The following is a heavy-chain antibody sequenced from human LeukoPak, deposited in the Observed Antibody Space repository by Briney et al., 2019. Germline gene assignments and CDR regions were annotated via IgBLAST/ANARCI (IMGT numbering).Heavy chain of an antibody. CDR1: GFTFSNAW. J-gene: IGHJ6*02. D-gene: IGHD3-10*01. CDR3: ARDSVRGGRYGMDV. V-gene: IGHV3-21*01. Sequence: PGGSLRLSCAASGFTFSNAWMSRVRQAPGKGLEWVSSIGSSSTYIYYADSLKGRFTISRDNAKNSLYLQTNSLRAEDTAVYYCARDSVRGGRYGMDVWGQGTTVTVSS. CDR2: IGSSSTYI.